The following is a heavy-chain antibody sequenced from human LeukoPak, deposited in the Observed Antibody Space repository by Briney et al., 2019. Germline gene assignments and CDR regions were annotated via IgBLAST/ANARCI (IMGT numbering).Heavy chain of an antibody. J-gene: IGHJ4*02. CDR1: GYTFTSYG. CDR2: ISAYNGNT. CDR3: ARRLEYDFWSGSHVDY. Sequence: GASVKVSCKASGYTFTSYGISWVRRAPGQGLEWMGWISAYNGNTNYAQKLQGRVTMATDTSTSTAYMELRSLRSDDTAVYYFARRLEYDFWSGSHVDYWGQGTLVTVSS. D-gene: IGHD3-3*01. V-gene: IGHV1-18*01.